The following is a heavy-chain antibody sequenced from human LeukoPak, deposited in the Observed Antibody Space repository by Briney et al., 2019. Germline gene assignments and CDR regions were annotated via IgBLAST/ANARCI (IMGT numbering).Heavy chain of an antibody. CDR1: GYTFTSYG. CDR3: VRKRRQPAPTS. V-gene: IGHV1-18*01. Sequence: ASVKVSCEASGYTFTSYGISWVRQAPGQGLEWIGWISANNGDRHYAQNVQGRVTLTTDTSTSTAYIDLRSRRSDATPVYCCVRKRRQPAPTSWGQGTLLTVPS. J-gene: IGHJ4*02. CDR2: ISANNGDR. D-gene: IGHD1-14*01.